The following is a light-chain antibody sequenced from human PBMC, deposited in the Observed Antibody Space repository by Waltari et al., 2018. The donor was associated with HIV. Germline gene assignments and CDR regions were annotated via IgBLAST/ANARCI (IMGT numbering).Light chain of an antibody. J-gene: IGLJ2*01. CDR2: DVT. CDR3: SSYAGSNNLI. Sequence: QSALTQPLSASGSPGQSVAISCTGTSSDVGGYAYVSWYQHHPGKAPKLILYDVTKLPSGVPDRFSGSKSGSTASLTVSGLQAEDEADYYCSSYAGSNNLIFGGGTKLTVL. CDR1: SSDVGGYAY. V-gene: IGLV2-8*01.